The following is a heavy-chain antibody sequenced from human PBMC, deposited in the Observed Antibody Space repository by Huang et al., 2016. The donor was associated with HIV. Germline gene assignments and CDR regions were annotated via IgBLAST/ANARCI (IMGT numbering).Heavy chain of an antibody. CDR1: GFILSNYG. D-gene: IGHD3-22*01. J-gene: IGHJ4*02. CDR2: IRNDGIKK. CDR3: ARGDYYDSSGYHPGYFDY. Sequence: VQLIESGGGVVQPGKYLRLSCATSGFILSNYGMHWVRQAPGKGLKWVAFIRNDGIKKNYADSVRGRFTVGRDNGNNTLFLQMRSLGVDDTAVYYCARGDYYDSSGYHPGYFDYWGQGILVTVSS. V-gene: IGHV3-33*04.